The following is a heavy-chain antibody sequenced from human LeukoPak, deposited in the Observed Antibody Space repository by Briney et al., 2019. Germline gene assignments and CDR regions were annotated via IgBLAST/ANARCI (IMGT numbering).Heavy chain of an antibody. V-gene: IGHV3-21*01. J-gene: IGHJ4*02. D-gene: IGHD4-23*01. CDR1: GFTFSSYS. CDR2: ISSSSSYI. Sequence: GGSLRLSCAASGFTFSSYSMNWVRQAPGKGLEWVSSISSSSSYIYYADSVKGRFTISRDNAKTSLYLQMNSLRAEDTAVYYCAREWGDGGNTGWDHWGQGTLVTVSS. CDR3: AREWGDGGNTGWDH.